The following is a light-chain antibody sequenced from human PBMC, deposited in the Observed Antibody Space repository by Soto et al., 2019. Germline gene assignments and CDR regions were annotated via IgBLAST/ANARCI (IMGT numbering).Light chain of an antibody. CDR2: EAS. V-gene: IGKV1-5*03. J-gene: IGKJ1*01. CDR3: QQYSTYPYA. CDR1: QSTITW. Sequence: DIQMTQSPSTLSASVGDRVTITCRASQSTITWLAWYQQRPGKTPKLLISEASKLESGVPSRFSGSGSGTEFTLTISSLQPDDFATYYCQQYSTYPYAFGQGTKVEIK.